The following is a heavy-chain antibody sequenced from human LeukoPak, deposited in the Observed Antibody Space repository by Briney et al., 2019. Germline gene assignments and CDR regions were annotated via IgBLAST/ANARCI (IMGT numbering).Heavy chain of an antibody. CDR2: IYHSGTT. J-gene: IGHJ4*02. V-gene: IGHV4-4*02. Sequence: SETLSLTCGVSGDSISISKWWSWVRQPPGKGLEWIGEIYHSGTTNFNPSLKSRVTILLDKSKNQFSLKLSSVTAADTAVYYCARQTGSGLFILPGGQGTLVTVSS. D-gene: IGHD3/OR15-3a*01. CDR3: ARQTGSGLFILP. CDR1: GDSISISKW.